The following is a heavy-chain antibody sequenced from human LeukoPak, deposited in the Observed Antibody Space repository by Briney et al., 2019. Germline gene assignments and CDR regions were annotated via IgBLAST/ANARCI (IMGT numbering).Heavy chain of an antibody. D-gene: IGHD3-10*01. CDR3: ARHIGPDYYGSGMVAEYFQH. Sequence: GGSLRLSCAASGFTFDDYTMHWVRQAPGKGLEWVSLISWDGGSTYYADSVKGRFTISRDNSKNSLYLQMNSLRTEDTAMYYCARHIGPDYYGSGMVAEYFQHWGQGTLVTVSS. CDR1: GFTFDDYT. CDR2: ISWDGGST. J-gene: IGHJ1*01. V-gene: IGHV3-43*01.